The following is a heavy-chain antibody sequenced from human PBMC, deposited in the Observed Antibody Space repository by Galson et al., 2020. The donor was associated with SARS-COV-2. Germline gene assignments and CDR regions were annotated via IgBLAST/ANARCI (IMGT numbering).Heavy chain of an antibody. Sequence: PSETLSLTCTVSGGSITSVGYHWTWVRHNPRKGLEWIGYIFYSGSTSYNPSLRGRIDISRDTSKNQFSLKLNSVTAADTAVYYCARGSSTVATYFDSWGQGTLVPVST. D-gene: IGHD4-17*01. CDR3: ARGSSTVATYFDS. CDR1: GGSITSVGYH. J-gene: IGHJ4*02. V-gene: IGHV4-31*03. CDR2: IFYSGST.